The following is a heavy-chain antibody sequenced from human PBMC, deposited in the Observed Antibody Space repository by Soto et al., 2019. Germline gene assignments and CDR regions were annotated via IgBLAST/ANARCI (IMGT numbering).Heavy chain of an antibody. Sequence: WASVKVSCKTSGFTFSKYYMHWLRQVPGQGLEWVGVINPSGRTTSYAQKFLGRVTVTRDAPTATVYLELNSLRSGDTAVYYCARDLDVTTVTTSFDSWGQGTLVTVSS. CDR2: INPSGRTT. CDR3: ARDLDVTTVTTSFDS. CDR1: GFTFSKYY. V-gene: IGHV1-46*01. D-gene: IGHD4-17*01. J-gene: IGHJ4*02.